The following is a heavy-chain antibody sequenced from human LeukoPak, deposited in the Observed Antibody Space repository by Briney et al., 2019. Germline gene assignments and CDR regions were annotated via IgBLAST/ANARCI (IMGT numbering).Heavy chain of an antibody. V-gene: IGHV3-30*04. CDR2: ISYDGSNK. CDR1: GFTFSSYA. Sequence: PGRSLRLSCAASGFTFSSYAMHWVRQAPGKGLEWVAVISYDGSNKYYADSVKGRFTISRDNSKNTLYLQMNSLRAEDTAVYYCARARIAVAGTGEASYYFDYWGQGTLVTVSS. D-gene: IGHD6-19*01. CDR3: ARARIAVAGTGEASYYFDY. J-gene: IGHJ4*02.